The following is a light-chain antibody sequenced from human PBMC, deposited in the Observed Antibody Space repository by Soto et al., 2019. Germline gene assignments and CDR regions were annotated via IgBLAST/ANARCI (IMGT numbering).Light chain of an antibody. V-gene: IGKV1-17*01. CDR2: AAS. Sequence: DIQRTQSPSSLSASVGDRVTITCRASQGIRNDLGWYQQRTGKAPKRLIYAASTLQPGVPSRFSGSGSGTDFTLTISRLQTEDLATYYCLQHNTYPRTFGQGTKVDIK. CDR3: LQHNTYPRT. J-gene: IGKJ1*01. CDR1: QGIRND.